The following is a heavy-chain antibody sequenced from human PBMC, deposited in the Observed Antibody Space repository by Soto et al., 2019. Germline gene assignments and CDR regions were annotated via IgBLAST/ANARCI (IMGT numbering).Heavy chain of an antibody. D-gene: IGHD1-1*01. Sequence: QLQLQESGPGLVKPSETLSLTCTVSGGSVSGYYWSWIRQPPGKGLEWIAYIHYTGSSNSNPSLESRVTMSVDTSKNQFSLKLSSVTAADTAVYYCARHSKEYRKSLDYWGKGTMVTVSS. V-gene: IGHV4-59*08. CDR2: IHYTGSS. CDR1: GGSVSGYY. CDR3: ARHSKEYRKSLDY. J-gene: IGHJ4*02.